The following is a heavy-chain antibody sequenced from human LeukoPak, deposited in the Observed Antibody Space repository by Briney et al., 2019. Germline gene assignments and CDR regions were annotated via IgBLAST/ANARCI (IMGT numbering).Heavy chain of an antibody. CDR3: AKDSSSYDWGYMDV. Sequence: GGSLRLSCAASGFTFSTYAMSWVRHAPGKGLEWVSLIGGSDGRTRYADSVKGRFTLSRDNSKNTLYLEMNSLRAEDTAVYYCAKDSSSYDWGYMDVWGKGTTVTISS. CDR1: GFTFSTYA. D-gene: IGHD3-22*01. J-gene: IGHJ6*03. V-gene: IGHV3-23*01. CDR2: IGGSDGRT.